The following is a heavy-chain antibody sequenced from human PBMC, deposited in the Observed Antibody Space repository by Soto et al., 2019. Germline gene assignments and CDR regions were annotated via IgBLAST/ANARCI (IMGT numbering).Heavy chain of an antibody. CDR1: GFTFSSCS. J-gene: IGHJ6*02. CDR3: ARDRFLEWLSSPYYYYGMDV. D-gene: IGHD3-3*01. V-gene: IGHV3-48*02. Sequence: GGSLRLSCAASGFTFSSCSMNWVRQAPGKGLEWVSYISSSSSTIYYADSVKGRFTISRDNAKNSLYLQMNSLRDEDTAVYYCARDRFLEWLSSPYYYYGMDVWGQGTTVTVSS. CDR2: ISSSSSTI.